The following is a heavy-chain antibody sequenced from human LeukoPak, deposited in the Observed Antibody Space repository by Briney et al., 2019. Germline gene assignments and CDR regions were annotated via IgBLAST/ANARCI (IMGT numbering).Heavy chain of an antibody. V-gene: IGHV1-18*01. D-gene: IGHD1-26*01. Sequence: ASVKVSCKASGYIFTNYGLSWVRQAPGQGLEWMGWISAYDGNTNYAQRLQGRVTMTTDTSTNTGYMELRSLRSDDTAVYYCATVRLSWYNGSYRNWYYDLWGRGTLVTVSS. J-gene: IGHJ2*01. CDR2: ISAYDGNT. CDR3: ATVRLSWYNGSYRNWYYDL. CDR1: GYIFTNYG.